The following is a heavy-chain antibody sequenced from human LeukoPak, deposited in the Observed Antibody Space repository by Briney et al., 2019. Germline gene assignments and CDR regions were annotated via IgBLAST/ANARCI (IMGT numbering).Heavy chain of an antibody. CDR3: ARHRGRNGGYVFDY. D-gene: IGHD2-8*01. V-gene: IGHV4-39*01. Sequence: SETLSLTCSVSGGSITITNYYWGWVRQAPGKGLEWIGSMYHSGTTYYNPSLKTRLTISVDTSKNQFSLNLSAVTAADTALYFCARHRGRNGGYVFDYWGQGTLVTVSS. J-gene: IGHJ4*02. CDR2: MYHSGTT. CDR1: GGSITITNYY.